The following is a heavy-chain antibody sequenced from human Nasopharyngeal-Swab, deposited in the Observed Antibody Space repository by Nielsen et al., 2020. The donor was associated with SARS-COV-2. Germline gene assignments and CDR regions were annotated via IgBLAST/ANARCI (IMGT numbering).Heavy chain of an antibody. Sequence: ASVKVSCKASGGTFSSYAISWVRQAPGQGLEWMGIINPSGGSTSYAQKFQGRVTMTRDTSTSTVYMELSSLRSEDTAVYYCARDSGTSGWSLGVAGWFDPWGQGTLVTVSS. V-gene: IGHV1-46*01. CDR2: INPSGGST. D-gene: IGHD6-19*01. CDR3: ARDSGTSGWSLGVAGWFDP. J-gene: IGHJ5*02. CDR1: GGTFSSYA.